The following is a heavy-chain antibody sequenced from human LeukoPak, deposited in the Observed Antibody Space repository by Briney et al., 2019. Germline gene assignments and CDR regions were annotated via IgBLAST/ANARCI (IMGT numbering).Heavy chain of an antibody. CDR1: DGSIRSGGYH. CDR2: IHYSGST. Sequence: PSETLSLTCTVSDGSIRSGGYHWSWIRQHPGKGLEWIGYIHYSGSTYYNPSLKSRVTISVDTSKNQFSLKLSSVTAADTAVYYCARERNTMVRGVGRLSTNWFDPWGQGTLVTVSS. CDR3: ARERNTMVRGVGRLSTNWFDP. J-gene: IGHJ5*02. D-gene: IGHD3-10*01. V-gene: IGHV4-31*03.